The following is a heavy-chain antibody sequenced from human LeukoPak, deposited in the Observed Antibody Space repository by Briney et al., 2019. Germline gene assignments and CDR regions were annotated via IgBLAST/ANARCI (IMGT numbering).Heavy chain of an antibody. Sequence: SETLSLTCTVSGDSINTYYWSWIRQPPGKGLEWIGYIYYRVTSDYNPSLKSRVTMSVDMSTSQISLKLSSVTAADTAVYYCARAVGGDGSGSLWGPGALVTVSS. CDR2: IYYRVTS. V-gene: IGHV4-59*01. D-gene: IGHD3-10*01. J-gene: IGHJ4*02. CDR3: ARAVGGDGSGSL. CDR1: GDSINTYY.